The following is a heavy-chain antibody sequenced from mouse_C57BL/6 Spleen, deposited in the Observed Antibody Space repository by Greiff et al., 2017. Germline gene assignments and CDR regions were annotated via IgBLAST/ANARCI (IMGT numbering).Heavy chain of an antibody. CDR3: ARSGSGEVDY. D-gene: IGHD1-3*01. Sequence: VQLQQPGAELVRPGSSVKLSCKASGYTFTSYWMDWVKQRPGQGLEGIGNIYPSDSETHYNQKFKDKATLTVDKSSSTAYMQLSSLTSKDSAVYYCARSGSGEVDYWGQGTTLTVCS. CDR2: IYPSDSET. V-gene: IGHV1-61*01. J-gene: IGHJ2*01. CDR1: GYTFTSYW.